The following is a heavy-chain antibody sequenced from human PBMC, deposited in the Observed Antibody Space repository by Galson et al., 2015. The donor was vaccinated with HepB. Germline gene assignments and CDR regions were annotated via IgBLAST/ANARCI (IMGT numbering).Heavy chain of an antibody. Sequence: TLSLTCTVSGGSISSGGYYWSWIRQHPGKGLEWIGYIYYSGSTYYNPSLKSRVTISVDTSKNQFSLKLSSVTAADTAVYYCARLMVRGVIMRFDYWGQGTLVTVSS. J-gene: IGHJ4*02. V-gene: IGHV4-31*03. CDR3: ARLMVRGVIMRFDY. D-gene: IGHD3-10*01. CDR2: IYYSGST. CDR1: GGSISSGGYY.